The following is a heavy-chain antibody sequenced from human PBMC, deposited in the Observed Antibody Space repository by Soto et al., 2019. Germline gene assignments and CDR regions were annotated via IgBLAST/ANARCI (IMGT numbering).Heavy chain of an antibody. J-gene: IGHJ4*02. CDR1: GGSISSYY. D-gene: IGHD6-13*01. V-gene: IGHV4-59*01. CDR3: ARVAAAGTLFDY. CDR2: IYYSGST. Sequence: SETLSLTCTVSGGSISSYYWSWIRQPPGKGLEWIGYIYYSGSTNYNPSLKSRVTISVDTSKNQFSLKLSSVTAADTAVYYCARVAAAGTLFDYWGQGTLVTAPQ.